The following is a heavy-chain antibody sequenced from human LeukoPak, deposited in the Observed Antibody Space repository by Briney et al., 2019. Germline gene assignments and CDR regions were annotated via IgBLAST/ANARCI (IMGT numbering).Heavy chain of an antibody. CDR3: ARDSQPNYYGSGNLPGYFDY. Sequence: SETLSLTCTVSGGSISSYYWSWIRQPAGKGLEWIGRIYTSGSTNYNPSLKSRVTMSVDTSKNQSSLKLSSVTAADTAVYYCARDSQPNYYGSGNLPGYFDYWGQGTLVTVSS. J-gene: IGHJ4*02. D-gene: IGHD3-10*01. V-gene: IGHV4-4*07. CDR2: IYTSGST. CDR1: GGSISSYY.